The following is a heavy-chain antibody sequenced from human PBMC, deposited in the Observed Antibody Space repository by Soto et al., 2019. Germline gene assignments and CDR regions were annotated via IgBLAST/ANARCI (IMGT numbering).Heavy chain of an antibody. J-gene: IGHJ3*02. D-gene: IGHD2-21*02. CDR2: IHNSGNT. CDR1: GGSISNYY. V-gene: IGHV4-59*01. CDR3: ARLQYTVVTPIDM. Sequence: SATLSLTCTVPGGSISNYYWTCIRQFPGKRLEWIAHIHNSGNTNSNPSLKSRVTISMDTSKNQISLRLTSVTAADTAMYYCARLQYTVVTPIDMWGQGTMVTVSS.